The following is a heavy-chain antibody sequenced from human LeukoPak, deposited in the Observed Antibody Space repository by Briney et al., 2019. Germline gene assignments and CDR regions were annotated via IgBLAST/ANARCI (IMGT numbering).Heavy chain of an antibody. J-gene: IGHJ4*02. CDR3: ARDAWDSSGYYGIRFDY. D-gene: IGHD3-22*01. V-gene: IGHV7-4-1*02. CDR1: GYTFTSYA. CDR2: INTNTGNP. Sequence: GASVKVSCKASGYTFTSYAMNWVRQAPGQGLEWMGWINTNTGNPTYAQGFTGRFVFSLDTSVSTAYLQISSLKAEDTAVYYCARDAWDSSGYYGIRFDYWGQGTLVTVSS.